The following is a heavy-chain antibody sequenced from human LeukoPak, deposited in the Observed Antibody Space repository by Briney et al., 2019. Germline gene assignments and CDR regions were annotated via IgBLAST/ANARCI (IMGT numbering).Heavy chain of an antibody. CDR1: GFTFSSYA. CDR2: ISYDGSNK. CDR3: AKEEFDY. Sequence: GGSLRLSCAASGFTFSSYAMHWVRQAPGKGLEWVAVISYDGSNKYYADSVKGRFTISRDNSKNTLYLQMNSLRAEDTAVYYCAKEEFDYWGQGTLVTVSS. V-gene: IGHV3-30-3*01. J-gene: IGHJ4*02.